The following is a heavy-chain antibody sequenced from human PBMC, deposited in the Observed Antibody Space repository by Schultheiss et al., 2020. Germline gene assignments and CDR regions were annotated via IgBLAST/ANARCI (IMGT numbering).Heavy chain of an antibody. CDR1: GFTFSNSV. Sequence: GGSLRLSCAASGFTFSNSVMSWVRQAPGKGLEWVSTFSGSSGYTYYADSVKGRFTISRDNSQSTLYLQMNSLRAEDTAVYYCAKRSNYPKYYYFDYWGQGTLVTVYS. CDR3: AKRSNYPKYYYFDY. CDR2: FSGSSGYT. J-gene: IGHJ4*02. D-gene: IGHD5-24*01. V-gene: IGHV3-23*01.